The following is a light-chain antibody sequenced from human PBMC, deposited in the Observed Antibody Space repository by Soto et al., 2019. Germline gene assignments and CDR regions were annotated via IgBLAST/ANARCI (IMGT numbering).Light chain of an antibody. CDR1: QSISSW. CDR2: AAS. V-gene: IGKV1-5*01. CDR3: QQVESYPST. J-gene: IGKJ4*01. Sequence: DIQMNDSPYTLAASVGDRVTITCRASQSISSWLAWYQQKPGKAPKLLIYAASTLQSGVPSRFSGSGSGTDFTLTITSLQPEDFATYYCQQVESYPSTFGGGTKVDIK.